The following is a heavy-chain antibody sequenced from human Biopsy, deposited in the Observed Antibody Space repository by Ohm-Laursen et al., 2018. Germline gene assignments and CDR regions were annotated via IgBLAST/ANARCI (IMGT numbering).Heavy chain of an antibody. V-gene: IGHV4-59*01. Sequence: TLSLTCTVSSGSIGSFFWSWIRQPPGKGLEWIGYIYYSGSTNYNPSLRSRVTISVDRSKNQFSLELSSVTAADTAVYYCARVGAGAPSIDYFDYWGQGALVTVSS. J-gene: IGHJ4*02. D-gene: IGHD1-26*01. CDR3: ARVGAGAPSIDYFDY. CDR1: SGSIGSFF. CDR2: IYYSGST.